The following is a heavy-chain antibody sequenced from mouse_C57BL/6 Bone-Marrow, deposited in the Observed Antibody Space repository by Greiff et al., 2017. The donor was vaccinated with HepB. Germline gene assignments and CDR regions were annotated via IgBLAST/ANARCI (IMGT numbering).Heavy chain of an antibody. J-gene: IGHJ4*01. CDR2: IDPEDGET. Sequence: VQLKESGAELVKPGASVKLSCTASGFNIKDYYMHWVKQRTEQGLAWIGRIDPEDGETKYAPKFQGTATITADTSSNTSYLQLSSLTSEDTAVYYCARRGYDKDYYAMDYWGQGTSVTVSS. CDR1: GFNIKDYY. V-gene: IGHV14-2*01. D-gene: IGHD2-2*01. CDR3: ARRGYDKDYYAMDY.